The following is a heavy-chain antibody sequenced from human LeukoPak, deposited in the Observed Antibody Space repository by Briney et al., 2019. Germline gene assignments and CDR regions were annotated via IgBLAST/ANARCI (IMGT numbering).Heavy chain of an antibody. V-gene: IGHV1-18*01. J-gene: IGHJ4*02. CDR1: GYTFTSYG. CDR3: ARVGYDYVWGSYRPPSYFDY. CDR2: ISAYNGNT. D-gene: IGHD3-16*02. Sequence: ASVRVSCKASGYTFTSYGISWVRQAPGQGLEWMGWISAYNGNTNYAQKLQGRVTMTTDTSTSTAYMELRSLRSDDTAVYYCARVGYDYVWGSYRPPSYFDYRGQGTLVTVSS.